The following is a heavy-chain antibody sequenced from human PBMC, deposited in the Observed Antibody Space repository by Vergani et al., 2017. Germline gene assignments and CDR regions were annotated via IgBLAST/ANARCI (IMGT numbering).Heavy chain of an antibody. V-gene: IGHV4-4*07. CDR3: GRSVLAGWFDP. J-gene: IGHJ5*02. CDR2: IYTSGST. Sequence: QVQLQESGPGLVKSSETLSLTCSVSFDSIRNLYCNWIRQPPGKGLEWIGRIYTSGSTNYNPSLKSRVTISVDTSKNQFSLKLSSVTAADTAVYYCGRSVLAGWFDPWGQGTLVTVSS. CDR1: FDSIRNLY. D-gene: IGHD2-8*01.